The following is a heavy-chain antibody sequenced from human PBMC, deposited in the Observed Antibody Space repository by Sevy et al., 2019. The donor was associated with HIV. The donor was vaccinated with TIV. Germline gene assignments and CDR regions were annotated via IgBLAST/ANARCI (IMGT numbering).Heavy chain of an antibody. J-gene: IGHJ3*02. D-gene: IGHD2-15*01. CDR3: ASPVLGYCSGGSCHTDAFDI. CDR1: GFTFSSYS. V-gene: IGHV3-48*02. CDR2: ISSSSSTI. Sequence: GGSLRLSCAASGFTFSSYSMNWVRQAPGKGLEWVSYISSSSSTIYYADSVKGRFTISRDNAKNSLYLQMNSLRDEDTAVYYCASPVLGYCSGGSCHTDAFDIWGQGTMVTVS.